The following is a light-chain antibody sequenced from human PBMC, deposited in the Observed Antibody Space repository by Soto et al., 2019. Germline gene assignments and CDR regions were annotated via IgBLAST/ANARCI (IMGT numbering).Light chain of an antibody. V-gene: IGKV1-5*01. J-gene: IGKJ1*01. CDR3: QQYNSYSGM. CDR1: QTIGSW. CDR2: DAS. Sequence: DIQMTQSPSTLSASVGDRVTVTCRASQTIGSWLAWYQQKPGRAPKLLIFDASSLKSGVPSRFSGNGSGTEFTLTISGLQPDDFASYYCQQYNSYSGMFGQGTKVDIK.